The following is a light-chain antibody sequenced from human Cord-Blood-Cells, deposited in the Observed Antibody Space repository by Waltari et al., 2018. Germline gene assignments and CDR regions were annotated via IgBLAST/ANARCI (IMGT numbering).Light chain of an antibody. CDR1: QSVSSSY. CDR2: GAS. CDR3: QQYGSSPT. J-gene: IGKJ1*01. Sequence: EIVLTKSPGTLSLSPGARATISCRASQSVSSSYLAWYQQKPGPAPRLLIYGASSRATGIPDSFSGSGSVTDFALTISRLEPEDFAVYYCQQYGSSPTFGQGTKVEIK. V-gene: IGKV3-20*01.